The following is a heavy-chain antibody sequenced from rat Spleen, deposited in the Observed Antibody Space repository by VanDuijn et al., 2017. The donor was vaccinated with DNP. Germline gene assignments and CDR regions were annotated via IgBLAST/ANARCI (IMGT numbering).Heavy chain of an antibody. CDR3: SRSDGYWYFDV. V-gene: IGHV2-27*01. CDR2: IQSGGNT. D-gene: IGHD1-12*02. Sequence: QVQMRETGPGLVQPSQTLSLTCTVSGFSLTNYHVNWVRQPPGKGLEWMGRIQSGGNTDYNSALKSRLSISRDTSKSQVFLKMNSLQSEDTAIYFCSRSDGYWYFDVWGPGTMVTVSS. J-gene: IGHJ1*01. CDR1: GFSLTNYH.